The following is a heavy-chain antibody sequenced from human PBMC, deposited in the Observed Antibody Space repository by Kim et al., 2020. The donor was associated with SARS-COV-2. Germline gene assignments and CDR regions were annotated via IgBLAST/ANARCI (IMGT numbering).Heavy chain of an antibody. Sequence: SETLSLTCSVSGVSISTNYHYWGWVRQPPGKGLEWIGSVYNSGTTYYNPSLKSRVTISGDTSKNQFSLNMRSVTAAATAVYYCACNVGSTPDYYFDYWGRGALVTVSS. D-gene: IGHD1-26*01. CDR2: VYNSGTT. J-gene: IGHJ4*02. CDR3: ACNVGSTPDYYFDY. CDR1: GVSISTNYHY. V-gene: IGHV4-39*07.